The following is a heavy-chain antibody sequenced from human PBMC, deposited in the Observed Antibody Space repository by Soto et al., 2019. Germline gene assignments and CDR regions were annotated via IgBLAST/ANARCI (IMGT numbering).Heavy chain of an antibody. D-gene: IGHD6-13*01. CDR2: ITYTGVST. V-gene: IGHV3-23*01. Sequence: GVSLGLSFAASAFSFDDYSMSWVRQAPGKGLEWVSSITYTGVSTYYADSVKGRFTISRDNSKDTLYLQMNSLRAEDTAIYYCAKASVWYPYFDSWGQGTLVTVSS. J-gene: IGHJ4*02. CDR1: AFSFDDYS. CDR3: AKASVWYPYFDS.